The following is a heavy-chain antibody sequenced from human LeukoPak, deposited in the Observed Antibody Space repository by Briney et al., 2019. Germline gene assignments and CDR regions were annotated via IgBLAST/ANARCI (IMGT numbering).Heavy chain of an antibody. CDR3: ARDRDFWSGSYYYGMDV. CDR1: GGSISHYF. D-gene: IGHD3-3*01. Sequence: SETLSLTCTVSGGSISHYFWSWIRQPPGKALEWIGYIYYSGSTNYNPSLKSRVTISVDPSKNQFSLKVSSVTAADTAVYYCARDRDFWSGSYYYGMDVWGQGTTVTVSS. J-gene: IGHJ6*02. V-gene: IGHV4-59*01. CDR2: IYYSGST.